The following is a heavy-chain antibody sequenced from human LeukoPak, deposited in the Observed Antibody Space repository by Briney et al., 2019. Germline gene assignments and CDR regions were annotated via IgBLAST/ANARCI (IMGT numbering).Heavy chain of an antibody. CDR1: GGSIRGYY. CDR3: ARVFDSGSQAYFYYMDV. V-gene: IGHV4-59*01. J-gene: IGHJ6*03. CDR2: IYSSGST. D-gene: IGHD3-10*01. Sequence: SETLSLTCNVSGGSIRGYYWSWIRQPPGKGLEWIGYIYSSGSTNYNPSLKSRVTMSVDTPKNQFSLKVSSVTAADTAVYYCARVFDSGSQAYFYYMDVWGKGTTVTISS.